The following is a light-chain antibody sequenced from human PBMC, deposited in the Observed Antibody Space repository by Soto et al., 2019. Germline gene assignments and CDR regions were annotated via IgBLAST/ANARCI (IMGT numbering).Light chain of an antibody. J-gene: IGKJ1*01. CDR3: QQYNNWPWT. CDR2: GAS. CDR1: QSVSRD. V-gene: IGKV3-15*01. Sequence: EIVMTQSPATLSVSPGERATLSCRASQSVSRDLAWYQQIPGQAPTILIYGASTRATGIPDRFSGSGSGTEFTLTISSLQSEDFAVYFCQQYNNWPWTFGQGTKVEIK.